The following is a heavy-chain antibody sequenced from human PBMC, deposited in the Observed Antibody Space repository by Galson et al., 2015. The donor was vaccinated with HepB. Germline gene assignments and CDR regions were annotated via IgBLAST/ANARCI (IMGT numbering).Heavy chain of an antibody. CDR1: GGTFSSYA. J-gene: IGHJ6*02. CDR2: IIPIFGTA. Sequence: SVKVSCKASGGTFSSYAISWVRQAPGQGLEWMGGIIPIFGTANYAQKFQGRVTITADESTSTAYMELSSLRSEDTAVYYCARAQGYCSSTSCYSERAYYYYYGMDVWGQGTTVTVSS. D-gene: IGHD2-2*01. CDR3: ARAQGYCSSTSCYSERAYYYYYGMDV. V-gene: IGHV1-69*13.